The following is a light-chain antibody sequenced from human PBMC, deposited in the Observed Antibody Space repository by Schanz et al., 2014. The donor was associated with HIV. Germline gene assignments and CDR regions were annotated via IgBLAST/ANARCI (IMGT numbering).Light chain of an antibody. J-gene: IGKJ1*01. CDR1: QIISTS. Sequence: EAVLTQSPATLSVYPGERVTLSCRTTQIISTSLAWYQQRPGQPPRLLVYGASSRAAGIPDRFSGSGSGTDFTLTINRLEPEDFAVYYCQQYGSSPTFGQGTRVEIK. CDR3: QQYGSSPT. V-gene: IGKV3-20*01. CDR2: GAS.